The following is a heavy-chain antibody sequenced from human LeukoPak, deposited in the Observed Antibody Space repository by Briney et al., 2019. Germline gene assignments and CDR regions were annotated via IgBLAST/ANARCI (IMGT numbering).Heavy chain of an antibody. CDR2: ISSSSSYI. CDR1: GFTFSSYW. V-gene: IGHV3-21*01. J-gene: IGHJ4*02. CDR3: ARDLRSSGYYAFDY. Sequence: GGSLRLSCAASGFTFSSYWMSWVRQAPGKGLEWVSFISSSSSYIYYADSVKGRFTISRDNAKDSLYLQMNGLRAEDTAVYYCARDLRSSGYYAFDYWGQGTLVTVSS. D-gene: IGHD3-22*01.